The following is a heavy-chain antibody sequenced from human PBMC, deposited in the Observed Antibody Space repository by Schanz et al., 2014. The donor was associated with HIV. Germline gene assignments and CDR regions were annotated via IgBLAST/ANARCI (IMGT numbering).Heavy chain of an antibody. CDR2: IIGSGSRT. Sequence: EVQLLESGGGLVQPGGSLRLSCAASRFTFSSFAMGWVRQAPGKGLEWVSTIIGSGSRTYYADSVKGRFTISRDNSMNTLYLQMNSLRAEDTAVYYCAKFLRKYDYYGMDVWGQGTTVTVSS. CDR3: AKFLRKYDYYGMDV. CDR1: RFTFSSFA. V-gene: IGHV3-23*01. J-gene: IGHJ6*02.